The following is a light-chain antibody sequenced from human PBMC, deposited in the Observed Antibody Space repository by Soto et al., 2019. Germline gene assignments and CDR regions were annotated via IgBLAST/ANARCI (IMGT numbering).Light chain of an antibody. CDR2: EVS. CDR3: LQTIHVPLT. CDR1: QGPLNTNGKTY. V-gene: IGKV2D-29*02. Sequence: DFVRTQTQPYLSVTPGQPASISCKPSQGPLNTNGKTYLFWYLQKPGQSPQFLIYEVSNRFSGVPDRFSGSGSETDFTLSISRVEAEDVGVYYCLQTIHVPLTFGGGTKVEIK. J-gene: IGKJ4*01.